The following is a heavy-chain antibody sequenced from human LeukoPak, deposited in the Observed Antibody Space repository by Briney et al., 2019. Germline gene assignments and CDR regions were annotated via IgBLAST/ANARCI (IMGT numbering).Heavy chain of an antibody. Sequence: ASVKVSCKASGYTFTSYDINWVRQATGQGLEWMGWMNPNSGNTGYAQKFQGRVTMTRNTSISTAYMELSSLRSEDTAVYYCARGYREWELLRVEYYHYYYMDVWGKGTTVTISS. CDR2: MNPNSGNT. CDR3: ARGYREWELLRVEYYHYYYMDV. CDR1: GYTFTSYD. J-gene: IGHJ6*03. V-gene: IGHV1-8*01. D-gene: IGHD1-26*01.